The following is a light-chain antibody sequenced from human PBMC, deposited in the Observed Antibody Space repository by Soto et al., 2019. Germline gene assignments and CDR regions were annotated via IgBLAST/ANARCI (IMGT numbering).Light chain of an antibody. Sequence: EIVLTQSPGTLSLSPGERATLSCRASQTVNNDYLAWYHQKPGQAPRLLIFGASRRAAGIPDRFGGGGSGTDFTLTISRLEPEDFAVYYCQQYGTSPRTFGQGTKVEIK. CDR2: GAS. CDR1: QTVNNDY. V-gene: IGKV3-20*01. J-gene: IGKJ1*01. CDR3: QQYGTSPRT.